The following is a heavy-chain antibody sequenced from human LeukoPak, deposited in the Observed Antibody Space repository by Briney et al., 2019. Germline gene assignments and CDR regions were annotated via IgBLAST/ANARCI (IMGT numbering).Heavy chain of an antibody. D-gene: IGHD4-17*01. Sequence: SETLSLTCTVSGGSISSYYWSWIRQPPGKGLEWIGYIYYSGSTNYNPSLKSRVTISVDTSKNQFSLKLSSVTAADTAVYCCARVSYGDYEYYFDYWGQGTLVTVSS. CDR1: GGSISSYY. CDR3: ARVSYGDYEYYFDY. CDR2: IYYSGST. V-gene: IGHV4-59*01. J-gene: IGHJ4*02.